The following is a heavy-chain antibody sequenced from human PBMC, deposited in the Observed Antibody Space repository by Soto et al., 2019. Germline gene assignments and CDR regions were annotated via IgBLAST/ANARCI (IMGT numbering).Heavy chain of an antibody. CDR3: ARGDYDFWSGYTRPYYYYGMDD. D-gene: IGHD3-3*01. V-gene: IGHV1-8*01. CDR1: GYTFTSYD. CDR2: MNPNSGNT. Sequence: QVQLVQSRAEVKKPGASVKVSCKASGYTFTSYDINWVRQATGQGLEWMGWMNPNSGNTGYAQKFQGSVTMTRNTSISTAYMELSSLRSEDTAVYYCARGDYDFWSGYTRPYYYYGMDDWGQGTTVTVSS. J-gene: IGHJ6*02.